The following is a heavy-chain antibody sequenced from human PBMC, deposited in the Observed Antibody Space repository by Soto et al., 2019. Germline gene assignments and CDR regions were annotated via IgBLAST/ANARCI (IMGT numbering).Heavy chain of an antibody. CDR1: GGSINSSSYY. Sequence: SETLSLTCTVSGGSINSSSYYWGWIRQPPGKGLEWIGSMYYSGSTYYNPSLKSRVTISVDTSKNQFSLKLSSVTAADTAVYYCARQNGTYCDIVTSYSYDSFDICGKGTMVTVSS. V-gene: IGHV4-39*01. CDR2: MYYSGST. D-gene: IGHD3-9*01. J-gene: IGHJ3*02. CDR3: ARQNGTYCDIVTSYSYDSFDI.